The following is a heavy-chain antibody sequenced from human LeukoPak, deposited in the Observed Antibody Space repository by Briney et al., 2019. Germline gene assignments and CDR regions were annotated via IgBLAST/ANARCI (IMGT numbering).Heavy chain of an antibody. J-gene: IGHJ4*02. Sequence: PGGSLRLSCAASGFTFSSYAVHWVRQAPGKGLEWVAVISYDGSNKYYADSVKGRFTISRDNSKNTLYLQMNSLRAEDTAVYYCAIGDGGTLDYWGQGTLVTVSS. CDR2: ISYDGSNK. V-gene: IGHV3-30*04. CDR3: AIGDGGTLDY. D-gene: IGHD2-15*01. CDR1: GFTFSSYA.